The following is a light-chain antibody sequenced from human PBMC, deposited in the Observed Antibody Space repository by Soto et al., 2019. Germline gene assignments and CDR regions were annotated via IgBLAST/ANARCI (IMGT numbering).Light chain of an antibody. CDR3: TSYAGTYSFFYV. V-gene: IGLV2-8*01. Sequence: QSLLTQPPSASGSPGQSVTISCTGTSSDVGAYSYVSWYQQLPGKAPKLIIYEVSKRPSGVPDRLSGSKSGNTASLTVSGLQAEDEADYYCTSYAGTYSFFYVFGTGTKVTVL. CDR2: EVS. CDR1: SSDVGAYSY. J-gene: IGLJ1*01.